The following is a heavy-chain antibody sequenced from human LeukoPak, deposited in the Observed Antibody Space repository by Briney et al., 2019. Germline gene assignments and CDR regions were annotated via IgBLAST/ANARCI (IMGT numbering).Heavy chain of an antibody. Sequence: SETLSLTCTVSGGSINTYFWSWIRQPPGKGLEWIGYIYYSGSTNYNPSLKSRVTISVDTSKNQFSLKLSSVTAADTAVYYCARSIRYLDYWGQGTLVTVSS. J-gene: IGHJ4*02. CDR3: ARSIRYLDY. CDR2: IYYSGST. D-gene: IGHD3-3*01. CDR1: GGSINTYF. V-gene: IGHV4-59*01.